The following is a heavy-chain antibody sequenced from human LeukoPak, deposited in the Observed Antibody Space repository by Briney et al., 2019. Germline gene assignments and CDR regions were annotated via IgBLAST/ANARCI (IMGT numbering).Heavy chain of an antibody. CDR2: IYYSGTT. CDR3: ARDLVGQKGYLDS. CDR1: GGSISSYY. D-gene: IGHD1-26*01. J-gene: IGHJ4*02. V-gene: IGHV4-59*01. Sequence: SETLSLTCNVSGGSISSYYCNWIRQPPGKGLEWVGYIYYSGTTNYNPSLKSRVSISQDTSKNQFSLTLTSVTAADTAAYYCARDLVGQKGYLDSWGPGTLVTVSS.